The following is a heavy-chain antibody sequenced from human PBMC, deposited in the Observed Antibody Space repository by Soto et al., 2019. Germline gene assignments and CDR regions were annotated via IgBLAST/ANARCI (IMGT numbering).Heavy chain of an antibody. CDR2: IIPIFGTA. Sequence: QVQLVQSGAEVKKLGSSVKVSCKASGGTFSSYAISWVRQAPGQGLEWMGGIIPIFGTANYAQKFQGRVTITADESTSTAYMELSSLRSEDTAVYYCARAMEQWLVRAVVFDYWGQGTLVTVSS. CDR1: GGTFSSYA. J-gene: IGHJ4*02. D-gene: IGHD6-19*01. V-gene: IGHV1-69*01. CDR3: ARAMEQWLVRAVVFDY.